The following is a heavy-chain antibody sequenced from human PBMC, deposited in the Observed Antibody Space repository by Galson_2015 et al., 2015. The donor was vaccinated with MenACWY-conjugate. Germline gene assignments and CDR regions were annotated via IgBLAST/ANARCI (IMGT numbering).Heavy chain of an antibody. D-gene: IGHD5-12*01. V-gene: IGHV3-33*01. J-gene: IGHJ6*02. CDR2: IWYDGGSK. CDR3: ARGDPSGAPGGFDA. Sequence: SLRLSCAASGFTFNDYGMHWVRQAPGKGLVWVADIWYDGGSKYYSDSVKGRFTISRDNSRDALYLQMNDVRDEDTAVYYCARGDPSGAPGGFDAWGQGTTVRVSS. CDR1: GFTFNDYG.